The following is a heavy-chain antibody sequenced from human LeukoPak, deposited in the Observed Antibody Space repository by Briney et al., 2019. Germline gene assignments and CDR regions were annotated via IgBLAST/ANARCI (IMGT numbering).Heavy chain of an antibody. CDR1: GYTFTSYG. D-gene: IGHD2-2*02. Sequence: ASVKVSCKASGYTFTSYGISWVRQAPGQGLEWMGWISAYNGNTNYAQKLQGRVTMTTDTSASTAYMELSSLRSEDTAVYYCARDPGYCSSTSCYTNYYYGMDVWGQGTTVTVSS. J-gene: IGHJ6*02. CDR2: ISAYNGNT. CDR3: ARDPGYCSSTSCYTNYYYGMDV. V-gene: IGHV1-18*01.